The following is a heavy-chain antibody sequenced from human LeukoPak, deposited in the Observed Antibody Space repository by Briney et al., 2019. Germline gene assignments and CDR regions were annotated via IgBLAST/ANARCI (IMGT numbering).Heavy chain of an antibody. J-gene: IGHJ5*02. CDR3: AKDIYPGIFDP. Sequence: KPGGSLRLSCAASGLTLSSYNMNWVRQAPGKGLEWVSSITSSSTYIYYADSVKGRFTMSRDNAKNSVYLEMNSLRAEDTAVHYCAKDIYPGIFDPWGQGTLVTVSS. V-gene: IGHV3-21*01. D-gene: IGHD2-2*02. CDR1: GLTLSSYN. CDR2: ITSSSTYI.